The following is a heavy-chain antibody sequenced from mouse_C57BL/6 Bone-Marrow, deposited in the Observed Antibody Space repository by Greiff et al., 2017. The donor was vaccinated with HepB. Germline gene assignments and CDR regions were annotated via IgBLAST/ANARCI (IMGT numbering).Heavy chain of an antibody. CDR3: SSRAALAY. Sequence: VQLQQSGAELVKPGASVKISCKASGYAFSSYWMNWVKQRPGKGLEWIGQIYPGDGDTNYNGKFKGKATLTADKSSSTAYMQRSSLTSEDSAVYFCSSRAALAYWGQGTLFTVSA. CDR2: IYPGDGDT. CDR1: GYAFSSYW. V-gene: IGHV1-80*01. J-gene: IGHJ3*01. D-gene: IGHD6-1*01.